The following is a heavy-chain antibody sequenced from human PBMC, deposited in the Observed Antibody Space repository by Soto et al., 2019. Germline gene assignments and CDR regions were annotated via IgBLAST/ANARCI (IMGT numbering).Heavy chain of an antibody. D-gene: IGHD4-17*01. J-gene: IGHJ6*02. Sequence: GGSLRLSCAASGFTFSSYGMHWVRQAPGKGLEWVAVISYDGSNKYYADSVKGRFTISRDNSKNTLYLQMNSLRAEDTAVYYCAKGPGDYAYWYYYYGMDVWGQGTTVTVSS. V-gene: IGHV3-30*18. CDR1: GFTFSSYG. CDR3: AKGPGDYAYWYYYYGMDV. CDR2: ISYDGSNK.